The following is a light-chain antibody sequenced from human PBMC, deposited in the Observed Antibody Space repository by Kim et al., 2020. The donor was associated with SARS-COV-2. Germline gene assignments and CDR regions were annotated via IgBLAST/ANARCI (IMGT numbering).Light chain of an antibody. CDR2: DVN. V-gene: IGLV2-11*01. CDR1: SSDVGGYNY. Sequence: QSVTISCTGTSSDVGGYNYVSWYQQHPGKAPKLMIYDVNKRPSGVPDRFSGSKSGNTASLTISGLQAEDEADYYCCSYAGSYTFGVFGTGTKVTVL. J-gene: IGLJ1*01. CDR3: CSYAGSYTFGV.